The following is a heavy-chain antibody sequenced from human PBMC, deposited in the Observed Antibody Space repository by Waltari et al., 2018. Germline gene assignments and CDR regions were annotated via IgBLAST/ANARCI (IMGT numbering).Heavy chain of an antibody. CDR1: GFRFSDTE. CDR2: ISFSGRTI. CDR3: AKALISPIASGAFDI. J-gene: IGHJ3*02. D-gene: IGHD3-10*01. V-gene: IGHV3-48*03. Sequence: ELQLVESGGGLVQTGGSLRLHCAASGFRFSDTEMNWVRQAPGTGLEWVSYISFSGRTIYYADSVRGRFTISRDNAKNSLFLQMNSLRADDTAIYYCAKALISPIASGAFDIWGQGTMVTVSS.